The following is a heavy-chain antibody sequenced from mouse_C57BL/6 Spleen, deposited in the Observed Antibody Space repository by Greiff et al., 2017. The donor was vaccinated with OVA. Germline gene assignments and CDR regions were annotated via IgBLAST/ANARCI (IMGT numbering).Heavy chain of an antibody. D-gene: IGHD2-4*01. V-gene: IGHV5-4*01. CDR3: ARDPPYDYDGYYFDY. J-gene: IGHJ2*01. CDR2: ISDGGSYT. Sequence: EVKLQESGGGLVKPGGSLKLSCAASGFTFSSYAMSWVRQTPEKRLEWVATISDGGSYTYYPDNVKGRFTISRDNAKNNLYLQMSHLKSEDTAMYYCARDPPYDYDGYYFDYWGQGTTLTVSS. CDR1: GFTFSSYA.